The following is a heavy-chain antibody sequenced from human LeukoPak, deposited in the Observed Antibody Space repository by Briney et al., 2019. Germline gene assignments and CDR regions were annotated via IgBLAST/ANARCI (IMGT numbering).Heavy chain of an antibody. J-gene: IGHJ4*02. Sequence: SETLSLTCTVSGGSIISSNYYWGWIRQPPGKGLEWIGSMYYSGSTYYNPSLKSRATISVDTSKNQFSLKVNSVTAADTAVYYCARHPSYSYDRSDYYHDYWGQGTLVTVSS. D-gene: IGHD3-22*01. CDR3: ARHPSYSYDRSDYYHDY. CDR1: GGSIISSNYY. V-gene: IGHV4-39*01. CDR2: MYYSGST.